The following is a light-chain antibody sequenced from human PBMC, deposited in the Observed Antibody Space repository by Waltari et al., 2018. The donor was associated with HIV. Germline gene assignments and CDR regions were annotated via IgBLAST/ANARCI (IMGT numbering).Light chain of an antibody. J-gene: IGLJ1*01. CDR1: SSDVGGYNY. CDR3: CSYAGSSTYV. Sequence: QSALTQPASVSGSPGQSITISCTGTSSDVGGYNYGSWYQQHPGKAPKLMIYDVSKRPSGVSNRFSGSKSGNTASLTISGLQAEDEADYCCCSYAGSSTYVFGTGTKVTVL. CDR2: DVS. V-gene: IGLV2-23*02.